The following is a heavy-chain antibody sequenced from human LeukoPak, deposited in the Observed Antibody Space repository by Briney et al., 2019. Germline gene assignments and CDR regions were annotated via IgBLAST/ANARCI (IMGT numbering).Heavy chain of an antibody. CDR2: IVVGSGNT. D-gene: IGHD3-22*01. V-gene: IGHV1-58*02. CDR3: AAGYYDSSGYWDDAFDI. J-gene: IGHJ3*02. Sequence: ASVKVSCKASGFTFTSSAMQWVRQARGQRLEWIGWIVVGSGNTNYAQKFQERVTITRDMSTSTAYMELSSLRSEDTAVYYCAAGYYDSSGYWDDAFDIWGQGTMVTVSS. CDR1: GFTFTSSA.